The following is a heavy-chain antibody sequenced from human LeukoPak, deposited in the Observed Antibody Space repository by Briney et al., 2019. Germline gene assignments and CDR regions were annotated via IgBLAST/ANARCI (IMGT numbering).Heavy chain of an antibody. CDR1: GGSFSSYA. Sequence: ASVKVSCKASGGSFSSYAISWVRQAPGQGLEWMGGIIPIFGTANYAQKFQGRVTITADESTSTAYMELSSLRSEDTAVYYCARDGLYYFDYWGQGTLVTVSS. CDR3: ARDGLYYFDY. CDR2: IIPIFGTA. J-gene: IGHJ4*02. D-gene: IGHD6-19*01. V-gene: IGHV1-69*13.